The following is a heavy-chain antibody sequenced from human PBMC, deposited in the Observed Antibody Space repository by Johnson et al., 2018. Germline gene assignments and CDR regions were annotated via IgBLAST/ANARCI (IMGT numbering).Heavy chain of an antibody. J-gene: IGHJ3*02. Sequence: VQLQESGGGLVKPGGSLRLSCAGSGFTFSNAWMNWVRQAPGKGLEWVGRIKSKPDGATIDYVAPVKGRFIISRDDSKNTVYLQMNSPKTEETAVYYCATGRTFDIWGLGTMVIVSS. V-gene: IGHV3-15*07. CDR2: IKSKPDGATI. CDR3: ATGRTFDI. CDR1: GFTFSNAW.